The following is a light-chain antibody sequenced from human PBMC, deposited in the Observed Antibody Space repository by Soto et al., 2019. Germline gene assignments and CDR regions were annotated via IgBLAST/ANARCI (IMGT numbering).Light chain of an antibody. V-gene: IGKV3-15*01. CDR2: GAS. J-gene: IGKJ5*01. CDR3: QQYNNWPPAIT. Sequence: EIVMTQSPATLSVSPGERATLFCRASQRVSSNLAWYQQKPGQAPRLLIYGASTRATGIPARFSGSGSGTEFTLTISSLRSEDFAVYYCQQYNNWPPAITFGQGTRLEIK. CDR1: QRVSSN.